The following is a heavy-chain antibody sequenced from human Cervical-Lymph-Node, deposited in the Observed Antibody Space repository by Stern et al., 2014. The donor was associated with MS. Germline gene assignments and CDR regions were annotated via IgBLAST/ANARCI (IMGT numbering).Heavy chain of an antibody. J-gene: IGHJ5*02. D-gene: IGHD1-26*01. Sequence: VQLVESGPGLVKPSQTLSLTCTVSGGSISSSGYYWSWIRQPADKGLEWIGRIHDSGSNYYNHSLKSRVNISMETAKNQFALKVPSVTAADTAVYYCATTRWDLFTWNWFDPWGQGTLVTVSS. V-gene: IGHV4-61*02. CDR1: GGSISSSGYY. CDR3: ATTRWDLFTWNWFDP. CDR2: IHDSGSN.